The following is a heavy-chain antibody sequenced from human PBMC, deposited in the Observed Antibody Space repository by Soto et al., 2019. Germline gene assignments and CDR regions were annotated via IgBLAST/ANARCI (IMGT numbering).Heavy chain of an antibody. J-gene: IGHJ6*02. D-gene: IGHD6-19*01. CDR1: GYTFTSYG. CDR3: ARDSQWLVRIYYYGFDV. Sequence: QAPLVQSGAEVKKPGASVKVSCKASGYTFTSYGISWVRQAPGQGLEWMGWISGYNGNTNYAQKVQGRVTMTTDTSTSTAYMELRSLRSDDTAVYYCARDSQWLVRIYYYGFDVWGQGTTVTVSS. CDR2: ISGYNGNT. V-gene: IGHV1-18*01.